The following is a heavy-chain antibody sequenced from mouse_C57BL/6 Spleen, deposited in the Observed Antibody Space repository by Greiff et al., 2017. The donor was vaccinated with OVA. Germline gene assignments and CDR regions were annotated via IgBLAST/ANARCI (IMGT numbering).Heavy chain of an antibody. Sequence: QVTLKESGPGLLQPSQTLILTCSFSGFSLSTFGMGVGWIRQPSGKGLEWLAHIWWDDDKYYNPALKSRLTISKDTSKNQVFLKIANVDTADTATYYCARIVYDYDGRLDYWGQGTTLTVSS. J-gene: IGHJ2*01. CDR2: IWWDDDK. V-gene: IGHV8-8*01. D-gene: IGHD2-4*01. CDR1: GFSLSTFGMG. CDR3: ARIVYDYDGRLDY.